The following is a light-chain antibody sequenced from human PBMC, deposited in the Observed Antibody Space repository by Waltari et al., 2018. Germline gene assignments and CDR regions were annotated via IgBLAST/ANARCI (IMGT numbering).Light chain of an antibody. V-gene: IGLV3-21*04. J-gene: IGLJ2*01. CDR3: QVWDSESDHVV. CDR1: NIGSKS. CDR2: YDS. Sequence: SYVLTQPPSVSVAPGKTATISCGGNNIGSKSVHWYQQKPGQAPVLVIYYDSDRPSGIPERISGSNSGDTATLTISRVEAGDEASYYCQVWDSESDHVVYGGGTKLTVL.